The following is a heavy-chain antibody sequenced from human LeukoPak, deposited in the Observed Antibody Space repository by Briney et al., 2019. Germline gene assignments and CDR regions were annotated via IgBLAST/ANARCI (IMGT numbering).Heavy chain of an antibody. Sequence: GGSLRLSCAASGFTFNGYSIIWVRQAPGKGLEWISYITTSSSIFYYADSVKGRFTYSSDNAKNSVYLQVNSLRVEDSSVYFCARVRGPTVATWYFDLWGRGTLVTVSP. CDR2: ITTSSSIF. CDR1: GFTFNGYS. D-gene: IGHD4-17*01. V-gene: IGHV3-48*01. CDR3: ARVRGPTVATWYFDL. J-gene: IGHJ2*01.